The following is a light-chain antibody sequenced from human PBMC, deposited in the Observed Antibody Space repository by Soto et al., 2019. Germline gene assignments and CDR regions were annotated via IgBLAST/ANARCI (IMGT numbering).Light chain of an antibody. Sequence: EIVLTQSPGTLSLSPGERATLSCRASQSVSSSYLAWYQQKPGQAPRLLIYGASSSATGIPERFSGSGSGTDFALTISRLEPEDVAEYYCQQYGSSPITFGQGTRLEIK. V-gene: IGKV3-20*01. J-gene: IGKJ5*01. CDR3: QQYGSSPIT. CDR2: GAS. CDR1: QSVSSSY.